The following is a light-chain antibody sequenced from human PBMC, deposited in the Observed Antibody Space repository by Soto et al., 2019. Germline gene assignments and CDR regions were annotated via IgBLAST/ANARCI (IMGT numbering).Light chain of an antibody. V-gene: IGKV4-1*01. Sequence: DIVMTQSPDSLAVSLGEWATINCKSSQSVLYSSNNKNYLAWYQQKPGQPPKLLIYWASTRESGVPDRFSGSGSGTDCTLTISILPAEDVPVYYCQQYYSTPYTFGRGTKLEIK. CDR3: QQYYSTPYT. CDR2: WAS. J-gene: IGKJ2*01. CDR1: QSVLYSSNNKNY.